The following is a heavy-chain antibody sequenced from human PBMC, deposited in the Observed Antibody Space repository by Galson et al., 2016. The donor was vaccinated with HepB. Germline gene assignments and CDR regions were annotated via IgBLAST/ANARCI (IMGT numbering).Heavy chain of an antibody. D-gene: IGHD6-13*01. V-gene: IGHV4-31*03. CDR2: IYYSGST. Sequence: TLSLTCTVSGGSISSGGYYWSWIRQHPGKGLEWIGYIYYSGSTYYNPSLKSRVTISGDTSKNQFSLKLSSVTAADTAVYYCARSFWQQLHYYMDVWGKGTTVTVSS. CDR3: ARSFWQQLHYYMDV. J-gene: IGHJ6*03. CDR1: GGSISSGGYY.